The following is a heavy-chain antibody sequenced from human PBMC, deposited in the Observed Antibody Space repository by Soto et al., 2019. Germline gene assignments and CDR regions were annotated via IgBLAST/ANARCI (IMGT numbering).Heavy chain of an antibody. V-gene: IGHV1-69*06. J-gene: IGHJ6*04. CDR1: GGTLISYA. CDR3: ARSDDFWSGGMDV. Sequence: QVQLVQSGAEVKRPGSSVKVSCKASGGTLISYAVSWVRQAPGQGLEWVGGIIPVFGTINYAQNFQGRVTITADKSKKTAYMDLRSLRSDDTAVYYCARSDDFWSGGMDVWGEGTTVTVYS. CDR2: IIPVFGTI. D-gene: IGHD3-3*01.